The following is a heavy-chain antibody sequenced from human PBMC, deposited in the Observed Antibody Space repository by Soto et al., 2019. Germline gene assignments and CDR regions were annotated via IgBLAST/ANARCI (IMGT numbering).Heavy chain of an antibody. Sequence: QVQLVESGGGVVQPGRSLRLSCAASGFTFSNYIMHWVRQAPGKGLEWVAIILHDGNNKYYADSVKGRFTISRDNSKNTLYLQMNSLRTEEPAIYYGARDDEGGSYCDLGYWGQGTLVTVSS. V-gene: IGHV3-30-3*01. J-gene: IGHJ4*02. D-gene: IGHD3-10*01. CDR3: ARDDEGGSYCDLGY. CDR1: GFTFSNYI. CDR2: ILHDGNNK.